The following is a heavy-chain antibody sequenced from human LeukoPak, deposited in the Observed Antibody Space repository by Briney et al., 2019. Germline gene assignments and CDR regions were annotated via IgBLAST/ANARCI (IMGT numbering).Heavy chain of an antibody. V-gene: IGHV3-9*01. J-gene: IGHJ4*02. D-gene: IGHD3-3*01. Sequence: PGGSLRLSCAASGFTFDDYAMHWVRQAPGKGLEWVSGISWNSGSIGYADSVKGRFTISRDNAKNSLYLQMNSLRAEDTAVYYCARDPTYYDFWSGYSAADYWGQGTLVTVSS. CDR2: ISWNSGSI. CDR1: GFTFDDYA. CDR3: ARDPTYYDFWSGYSAADY.